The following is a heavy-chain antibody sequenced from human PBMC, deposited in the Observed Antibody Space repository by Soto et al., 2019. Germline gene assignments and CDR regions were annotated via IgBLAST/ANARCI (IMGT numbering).Heavy chain of an antibody. J-gene: IGHJ5*02. CDR2: INHSGST. CDR3: ARGHMTTVTGGWFDP. D-gene: IGHD4-4*01. Sequence: SETLSLTCAVYGGSFSGYYWSWIRQPPGKGLEWIGEINHSGSTNYNPSLKSRVTISVDTSKNQFSLKLSSVTAADTAVYYCARGHMTTVTGGWFDPWGQGTLVTVSS. V-gene: IGHV4-34*01. CDR1: GGSFSGYY.